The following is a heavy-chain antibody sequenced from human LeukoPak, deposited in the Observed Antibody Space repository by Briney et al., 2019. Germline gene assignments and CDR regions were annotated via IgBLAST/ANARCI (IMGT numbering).Heavy chain of an antibody. CDR1: GFTFSSYG. CDR2: ISYDGSNK. J-gene: IGHJ5*02. V-gene: IGHV3-30*18. Sequence: GGSLRLSCAASGFTFSSYGMHWVRQAPGKGLEWVAVISYDGSNKYYADSVKGRFTISRDNAKNSLYLQMNSLRAEDTALYYCAKGTTVTMRSWFDPWGQGTLVTVSS. D-gene: IGHD4-17*01. CDR3: AKGTTVTMRSWFDP.